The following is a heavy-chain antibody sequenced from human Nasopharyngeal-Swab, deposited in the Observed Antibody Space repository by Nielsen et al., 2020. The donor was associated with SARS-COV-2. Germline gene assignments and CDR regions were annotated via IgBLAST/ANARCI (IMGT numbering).Heavy chain of an antibody. V-gene: IGHV4-34*01. J-gene: IGHJ6*02. Sequence: GSLRLSCTVSGGSISGYYWSWIRQPPGKGLEWIGEINHSGSTNYNPSLKSRVTISVDTSKNQFSLKLSSVTAADTAVYYCARGRSSGYYYGYYYGMDVWGQGTTVTVSS. CDR3: ARGRSSGYYYGYYYGMDV. CDR2: INHSGST. D-gene: IGHD3-22*01. CDR1: GGSISGYY.